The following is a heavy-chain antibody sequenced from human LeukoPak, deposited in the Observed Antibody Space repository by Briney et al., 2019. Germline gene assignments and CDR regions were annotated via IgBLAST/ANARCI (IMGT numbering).Heavy chain of an antibody. V-gene: IGHV4-34*01. Sequence: NPSETLSLTCAVWGGSVSGYYGSWIRQPPGEGLEWIGDINHSGSTNYNPSLKSPLTISVDTSKNQYSQKLSSLTAADTAVYYCARGVPSSSAYLDHWPQGPLVTVSS. CDR3: ARGVPSSSAYLDH. D-gene: IGHD6-6*01. CDR1: GGSVSGYY. J-gene: IGHJ5*02. CDR2: INHSGST.